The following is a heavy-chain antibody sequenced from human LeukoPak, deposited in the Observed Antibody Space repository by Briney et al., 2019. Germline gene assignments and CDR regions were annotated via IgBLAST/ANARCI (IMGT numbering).Heavy chain of an antibody. Sequence: SETLSLTCTVSGGSISSYYWSWIRQPPGKGLEWIGYIYYSGSTYYNPSLKSRVTISEDTSKNQFSLKLYSVTAADTAVYYCARETDTNYFDYWGQGTLVTVSS. CDR2: IYYSGST. J-gene: IGHJ4*01. CDR3: ARETDTNYFDY. D-gene: IGHD5-18*01. V-gene: IGHV4-59*06. CDR1: GGSISSYY.